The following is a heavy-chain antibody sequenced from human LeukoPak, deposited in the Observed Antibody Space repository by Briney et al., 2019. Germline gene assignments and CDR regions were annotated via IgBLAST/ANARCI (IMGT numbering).Heavy chain of an antibody. D-gene: IGHD3-22*01. CDR3: ARDLYRTVVVPHYFDY. CDR1: GFTFSSYS. Sequence: GGSLRLSCAASGFTFSSYSMNWVRQAPGKGLEWVAATSNDGGSTSYADSVKGRFTISRDISKNTLYLQMNSLRTEDTAVYYCARDLYRTVVVPHYFDYWGQGTLVTVSS. V-gene: IGHV3-30*03. CDR2: TSNDGGST. J-gene: IGHJ4*02.